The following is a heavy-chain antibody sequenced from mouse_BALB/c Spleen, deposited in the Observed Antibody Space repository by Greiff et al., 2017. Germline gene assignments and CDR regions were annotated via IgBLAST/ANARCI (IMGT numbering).Heavy chain of an antibody. CDR3: ATTMITTDWFAY. V-gene: IGHV1-4*01. CDR2: INPSSGYT. D-gene: IGHD2-4*01. J-gene: IGHJ3*01. Sequence: QVQLKQSGAELARPGASVKMSCKASGYTFTSYTMHWVKQRPGQGLEWIGYINPSSGYTNYNQKFKDKATLTADKSSSTAYMQLSSLTSEDSAVYYCATTMITTDWFAYWGQGTLVTVSA. CDR1: GYTFTSYT.